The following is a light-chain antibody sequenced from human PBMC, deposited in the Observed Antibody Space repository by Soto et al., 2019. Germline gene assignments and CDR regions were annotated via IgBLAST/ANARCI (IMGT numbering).Light chain of an antibody. J-gene: IGLJ2*01. CDR2: RNN. Sequence: QSVLTQPPSASGTPGQRVTISCSGGSSNIGTNFVSWYQLLPGTAPKLLIFRNNQRPSGVPDRFSGSRSVTSAPLAISGLRSEDEADYFCAAWDDNLRALVFGGGTKLTVL. CDR1: SSNIGTNF. CDR3: AAWDDNLRALV. V-gene: IGLV1-47*01.